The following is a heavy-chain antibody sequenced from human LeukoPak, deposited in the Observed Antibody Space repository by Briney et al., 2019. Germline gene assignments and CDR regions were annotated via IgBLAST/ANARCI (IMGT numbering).Heavy chain of an antibody. CDR1: GGSISSSSYY. D-gene: IGHD2-8*01. CDR3: ARDGYCTNGVCYGEYNWFDP. CDR2: IYYSGST. V-gene: IGHV4-39*07. Sequence: PSGTLSLTCTVPGGSISSSSYYWGWIRQPPGKGLEWIGSIYYSGSTYYNPSLKSRVTISVDTSKNQFSLKLSSVTAADTAVYYCARDGYCTNGVCYGEYNWFDPWGQGTLVTVSS. J-gene: IGHJ5*02.